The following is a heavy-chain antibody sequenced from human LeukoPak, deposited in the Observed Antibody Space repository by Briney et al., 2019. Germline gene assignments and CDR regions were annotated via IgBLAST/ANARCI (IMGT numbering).Heavy chain of an antibody. V-gene: IGHV4-4*07. CDR1: GGSISSYY. Sequence: SETLSLTCTVSGGSISSYYWSWIRQPAGKGLEWIGRIYTSGSTNYNPSLKSRVTMSVDTSKNQFSLKLSPVTAADTAVYYCARDRGWIRGVVVPAATVPWFDPWGQGTLVTVSS. J-gene: IGHJ5*02. D-gene: IGHD2-2*01. CDR3: ARDRGWIRGVVVPAATVPWFDP. CDR2: IYTSGST.